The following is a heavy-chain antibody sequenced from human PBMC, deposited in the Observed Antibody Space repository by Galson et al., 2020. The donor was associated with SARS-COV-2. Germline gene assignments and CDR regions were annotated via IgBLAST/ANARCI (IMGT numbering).Heavy chain of an antibody. CDR2: ISYDGSNK. CDR3: ASELLWFVDSLGY. V-gene: IGHV3-30-3*01. CDR1: GFTFSSYG. J-gene: IGHJ4*02. D-gene: IGHD3-10*01. Sequence: GESLKISCAASGFTFSSYGMHWVRQAPGKGLEWVAGISYDGSNKYYADSVKGRFTISRDNSKNTLYLQMNSLRAEDTAVYYCASELLWFVDSLGYWGQGTLVTVSS.